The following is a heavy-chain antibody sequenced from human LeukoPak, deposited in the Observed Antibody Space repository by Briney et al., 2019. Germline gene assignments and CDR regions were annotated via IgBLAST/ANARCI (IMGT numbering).Heavy chain of an antibody. Sequence: QAGGSLRLSCAASGFTFSGYAMSWVRQAPGKGLEWVSAISGSGGSTYYADSVKGRFTISRDNSKNTLYLQMNSLRAEDTAVYYCAKDLGEIYSSGWYGWDYYYYGMDVWGQGTTVTVSS. J-gene: IGHJ6*02. CDR2: ISGSGGST. D-gene: IGHD6-19*01. CDR1: GFTFSGYA. CDR3: AKDLGEIYSSGWYGWDYYYYGMDV. V-gene: IGHV3-23*01.